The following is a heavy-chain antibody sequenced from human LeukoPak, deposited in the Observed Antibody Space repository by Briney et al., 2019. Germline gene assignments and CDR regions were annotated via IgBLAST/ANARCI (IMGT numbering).Heavy chain of an antibody. J-gene: IGHJ4*02. V-gene: IGHV4-59*01. CDR2: IYYSGST. CDR1: GGSISSYY. CDR3: ARVRYDFWSGYYGAYEGSKEFDY. D-gene: IGHD3-3*01. Sequence: SETLSLTCTVSGGSISSYYWSWIRQPPGKGLEWIGYIYYSGSTNYNPSLTSRVTISVDTSKNQFSLKLSSVTAADTAVYYCARVRYDFWSGYYGAYEGSKEFDYWGQGTLVTVSS.